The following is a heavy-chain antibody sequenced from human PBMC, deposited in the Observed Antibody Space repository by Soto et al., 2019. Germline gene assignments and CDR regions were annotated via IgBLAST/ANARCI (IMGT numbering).Heavy chain of an antibody. D-gene: IGHD2-2*01. CDR2: INPNGDTT. CDR3: AREGATAAKMFDY. Sequence: QAQLVQSGAEVKNPGASVKVSCKASGYTFSNYYMHWVRQAPGQGLEWMGGINPNGDTTYYAQKFLGRLTVTRDTSTSTVYMELSSLRSDDTAVYYCAREGATAAKMFDYWGQGTLVTVSS. V-gene: IGHV1-46*01. J-gene: IGHJ4*02. CDR1: GYTFSNYY.